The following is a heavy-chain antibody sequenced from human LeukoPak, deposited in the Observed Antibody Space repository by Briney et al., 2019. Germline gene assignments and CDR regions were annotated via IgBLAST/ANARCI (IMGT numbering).Heavy chain of an antibody. J-gene: IGHJ3*02. CDR2: IYSGGST. Sequence: QPGGSLRLSCAASGFTVSSNYMSWVRQAPGKGLEWVSVIYSGGSTYYADSVKGRFTISRDNSKNTLYLQMNSLRAEDTAVYYCASYHGITMVRGVGGAFDIWGQGTVVTVSS. D-gene: IGHD3-10*01. V-gene: IGHV3-66*01. CDR1: GFTVSSNY. CDR3: ASYHGITMVRGVGGAFDI.